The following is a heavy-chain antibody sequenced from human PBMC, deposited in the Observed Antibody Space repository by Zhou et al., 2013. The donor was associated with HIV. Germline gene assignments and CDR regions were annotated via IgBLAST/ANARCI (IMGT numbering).Heavy chain of an antibody. Sequence: QVQLIQSGPEMKRPGASVRVSCEISGYTLSELSTHWVRQAPGKGLEWMGWINPNSGGTNYAQKFQGWVTMTRDTSISTAYMELSRLRSDDTAVYYCARDEGSSGWYYFDYWGQGTLVTVSS. J-gene: IGHJ4*02. CDR2: INPNSGGT. V-gene: IGHV1-2*04. D-gene: IGHD6-19*01. CDR3: ARDEGSSGWYYFDY. CDR1: GYTLSELS.